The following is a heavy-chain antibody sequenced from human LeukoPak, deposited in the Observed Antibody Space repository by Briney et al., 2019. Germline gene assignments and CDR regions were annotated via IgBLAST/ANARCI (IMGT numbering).Heavy chain of an antibody. D-gene: IGHD5/OR15-5a*01. V-gene: IGHV4-34*01. Sequence: SETLSLTCAVYGGSFSGYYWSWIRQPPGKGLEWIGEINHSGSTNYNPSLKSRVTISVDTSKNQFSLKLSSVTAADTAVYYCARDSGTGVPSAGIVLGWFDPWGQGILVTVSS. CDR1: GGSFSGYY. CDR2: INHSGST. CDR3: ARDSGTGVPSAGIVLGWFDP. J-gene: IGHJ5*02.